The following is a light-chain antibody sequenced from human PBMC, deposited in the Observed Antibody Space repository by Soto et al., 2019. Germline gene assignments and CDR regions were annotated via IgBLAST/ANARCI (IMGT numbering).Light chain of an antibody. J-gene: IGLJ1*01. CDR1: SSDVGGYNY. Sequence: QSALTQPASVSGSPGQSITISCTGTSSDVGGYNYVSWYQQHPGKAPRLMIYDVSNRPSGVSNRFSGSKSGNTASLTISGLQAEDEADYYCCSYTTRRTYVFGFGTKVTVL. CDR3: CSYTTRRTYV. V-gene: IGLV2-14*01. CDR2: DVS.